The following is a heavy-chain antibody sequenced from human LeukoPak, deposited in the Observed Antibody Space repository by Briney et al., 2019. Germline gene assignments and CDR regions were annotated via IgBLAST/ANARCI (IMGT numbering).Heavy chain of an antibody. CDR3: ARDAGDCSSTSCYIPLFDY. CDR2: IKQDGSEK. Sequence: GGSLRLSCAASGFTFSSYWMSWVRQAPGKGLEWVANIKQDGSEKYYVDSVKGRFTISRDNAKNSPYLQMNSLRAEDTAVYYCARDAGDCSSTSCYIPLFDYWGQGTLVTVSS. D-gene: IGHD2-2*02. J-gene: IGHJ4*02. V-gene: IGHV3-7*01. CDR1: GFTFSSYW.